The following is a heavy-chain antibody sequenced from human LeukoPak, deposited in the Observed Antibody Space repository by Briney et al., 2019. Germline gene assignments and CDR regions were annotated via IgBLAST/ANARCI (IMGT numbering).Heavy chain of an antibody. J-gene: IGHJ4*02. D-gene: IGHD1-1*01. CDR3: ARDHNYAFDN. Sequence: GGSLRLSCAASGFTFSSYWMTWVRQAPGKGLEWVANIKYDGSEKYFVDSVKGRFTISRDNAKNLLHLQMNGLRVEDTAVYYCARDHNYAFDNWGQGTLVSVAS. CDR2: IKYDGSEK. CDR1: GFTFSSYW. V-gene: IGHV3-7*01.